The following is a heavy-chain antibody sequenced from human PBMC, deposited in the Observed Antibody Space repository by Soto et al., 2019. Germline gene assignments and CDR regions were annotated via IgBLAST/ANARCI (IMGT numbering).Heavy chain of an antibody. J-gene: IGHJ6*02. V-gene: IGHV4-4*02. CDR3: ARASRYSSSSYYFYGMDV. D-gene: IGHD2-15*01. Sequence: QVQLQESGPGLVKPSGTLSLTCAVSGGVIISSNWWNWVRQPPGKGLEWIGEIYQSGSTNYNPSLKSRVTMSLDKSKNQFSLKLSSVTAADTAVYYCARASRYSSSSYYFYGMDVWGQGTTVTVSS. CDR1: GGVIISSNW. CDR2: IYQSGST.